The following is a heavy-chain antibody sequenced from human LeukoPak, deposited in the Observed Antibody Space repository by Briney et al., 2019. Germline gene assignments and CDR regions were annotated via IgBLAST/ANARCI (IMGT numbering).Heavy chain of an antibody. CDR1: GFTFGDYA. J-gene: IGHJ4*02. V-gene: IGHV3-49*03. CDR2: IRSKAYGGTT. CDR3: TRDSGELLWDY. Sequence: GGSLRLSCTASGFTFGDYAMSWFRQAPGKGLEWVGFIRSKAYGGTTEYAASVKGRFTISRDDSKSIAYLQMNSLKTEDTAVYYCTRDSGELLWDYWGQGTLVTVSS. D-gene: IGHD3-10*01.